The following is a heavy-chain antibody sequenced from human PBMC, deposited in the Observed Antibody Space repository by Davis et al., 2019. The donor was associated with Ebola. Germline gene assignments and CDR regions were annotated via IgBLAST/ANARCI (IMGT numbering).Heavy chain of an antibody. D-gene: IGHD3-10*01. Sequence: GESPKIPCAAPGFTVSCNYMSRVRQAPGKGLEWVSVIYSGGSTYYADSVKGRFTISRDNSKNTLYLQMNSLRAEDTAVYYCTSELLWFGEFTDHYWGQGTLVTVSS. CDR1: GFTVSCNY. CDR2: IYSGGST. V-gene: IGHV3-53*01. CDR3: TSELLWFGEFTDHY. J-gene: IGHJ4*02.